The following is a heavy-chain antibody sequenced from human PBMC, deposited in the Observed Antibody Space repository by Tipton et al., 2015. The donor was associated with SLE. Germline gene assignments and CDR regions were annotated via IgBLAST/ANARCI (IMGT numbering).Heavy chain of an antibody. J-gene: IGHJ4*02. V-gene: IGHV1-2*02. CDR2: MDPNSGAT. Sequence: QLVQSGAEMKKPGASVKLSCKASGYTFTGYYIHWVRQAPGQGLEWMGWMDPNSGATNYADKFQGRVTMTRDTSIATAYLDLGSLTSDDTAIYYCARGWSYFGVWGQGALVTVSS. CDR1: GYTFTGYY. D-gene: IGHD1-26*01. CDR3: ARGWSYFGV.